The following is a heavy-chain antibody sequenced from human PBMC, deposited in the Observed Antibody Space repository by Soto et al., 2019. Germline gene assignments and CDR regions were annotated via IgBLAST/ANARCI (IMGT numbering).Heavy chain of an antibody. D-gene: IGHD7-27*01. CDR1: VFTFSIFA. V-gene: IGHV3-23*01. Sequence: RWSLRLSCSASVFTFSIFAMSWFRQSPGKGLEWVSIISGSGGSTYYADAVKGRFTISRDNSMGTLYLQMKSLRVEDTAIYYCAKEVSLGSTVDLGYWGQGALVTVSS. J-gene: IGHJ4*02. CDR3: AKEVSLGSTVDLGY. CDR2: ISGSGGST.